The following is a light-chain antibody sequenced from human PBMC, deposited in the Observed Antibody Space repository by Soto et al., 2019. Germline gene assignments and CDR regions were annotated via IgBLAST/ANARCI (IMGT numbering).Light chain of an antibody. CDR1: QDISIA. CDR3: QQGNSFPLT. CDR2: TAS. Sequence: DIQMTQSPSFVSASVGDRVTITCRASQDISIALAWFQQKPGEAPRLLIYTASSLHSGVPSRFSGSGSGTDFTLTISSLQPEDFATNYCQQGNSFPLTFGGGTKVEMK. J-gene: IGKJ4*01. V-gene: IGKV1-12*01.